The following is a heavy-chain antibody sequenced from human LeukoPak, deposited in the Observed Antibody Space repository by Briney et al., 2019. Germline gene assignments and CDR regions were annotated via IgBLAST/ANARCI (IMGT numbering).Heavy chain of an antibody. Sequence: SETLSLTCTVSGGSIGSSSYYWGWIRQPPGKGLEWIGSIYNSGSTYYNPSLKSRVTISVDTSKNQFSLKLSSVTAADTAVYYCARRDYDSSGWYNWFDPWGQGTLVTVSS. CDR2: IYNSGST. J-gene: IGHJ5*02. V-gene: IGHV4-39*01. D-gene: IGHD3-22*01. CDR1: GGSIGSSSYY. CDR3: ARRDYDSSGWYNWFDP.